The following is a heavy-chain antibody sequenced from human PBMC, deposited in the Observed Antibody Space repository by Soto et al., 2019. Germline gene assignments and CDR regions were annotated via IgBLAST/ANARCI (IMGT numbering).Heavy chain of an antibody. D-gene: IGHD5-18*01. J-gene: IGHJ6*02. V-gene: IGHV4-38-2*02. CDR2: IYHSGST. CDR1: GYSISSGYY. Sequence: SETLSLTCAVSGYSISSGYYWGCIRQPPGKGLEWIGSIYHSGSTYYNPSLKSRVTISVDTSKNQFSLKLSSATAADTAVYYCARDTAMVAYYYGMDVWGQGTTVTVSS. CDR3: ARDTAMVAYYYGMDV.